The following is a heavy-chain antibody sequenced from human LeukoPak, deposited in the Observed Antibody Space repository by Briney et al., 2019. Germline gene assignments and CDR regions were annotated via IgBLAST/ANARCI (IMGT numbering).Heavy chain of an antibody. V-gene: IGHV3-23*01. CDR3: AKGIAAAGTNYYYYYYMDV. Sequence: GGSLRLSCAASGITFSSYAMSWVRQAPGKGLEWVSAISGSGGSTYYADSVKGRFTISRDNSKNTLYLQMNSLRAEDTAVYYCAKGIAAAGTNYYYYYYMDVWGKGTTVTVSS. J-gene: IGHJ6*03. CDR1: GITFSSYA. D-gene: IGHD6-13*01. CDR2: ISGSGGST.